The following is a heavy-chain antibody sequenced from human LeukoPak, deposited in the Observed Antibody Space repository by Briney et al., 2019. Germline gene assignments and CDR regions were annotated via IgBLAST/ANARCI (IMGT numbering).Heavy chain of an antibody. V-gene: IGHV3-23*01. Sequence: GGSLRLSCAASGFTFSDYYMSWIRQAPGKGLEWVSGISGSGGATYYADSVKGRFTVSRDDPHNTLYLQMNSVRAEDTAVYFCARGGVDHYGSGTYYLMYYFDHWGQGALVTVSS. D-gene: IGHD3-10*01. J-gene: IGHJ4*02. CDR1: GFTFSDYY. CDR2: ISGSGGAT. CDR3: ARGGVDHYGSGTYYLMYYFDH.